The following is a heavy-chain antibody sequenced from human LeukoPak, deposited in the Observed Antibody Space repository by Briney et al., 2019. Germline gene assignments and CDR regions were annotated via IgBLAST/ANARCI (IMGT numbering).Heavy chain of an antibody. CDR1: GGSFSGYY. CDR3: ARGVSFFDY. V-gene: IGHV4-34*01. J-gene: IGHJ4*02. Sequence: SETLSLTCAVYGGSFSGYYWSWIRQPPGKGLEWIGEINHSGSTNYNPSLKSRVTISVDTSKNQFSPKLSSVTAADTAVYYCARGVSFFDYWGQGTLVTVSS. CDR2: INHSGST. D-gene: IGHD3-16*02.